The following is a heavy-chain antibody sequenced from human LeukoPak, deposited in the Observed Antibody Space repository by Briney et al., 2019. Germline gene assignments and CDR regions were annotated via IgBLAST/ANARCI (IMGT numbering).Heavy chain of an antibody. CDR2: MSYDGSNK. CDR1: GFTFSSYG. V-gene: IGHV3-30*18. D-gene: IGHD3-22*01. CDR3: AKDAVYYYGSSGYFPGGDAFDI. Sequence: GGSLRLSCAASGFTFSSYGMHWVRQAPGKGLEWVAVMSYDGSNKYYADSVKGRFTISRDNSKNTLYLQMNSLRAEDTAVYYCAKDAVYYYGSSGYFPGGDAFDIWGQGTMVTVSS. J-gene: IGHJ3*02.